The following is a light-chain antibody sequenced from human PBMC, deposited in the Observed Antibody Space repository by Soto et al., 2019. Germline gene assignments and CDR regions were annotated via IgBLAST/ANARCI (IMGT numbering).Light chain of an antibody. CDR1: SRDVGAYNF. V-gene: IGLV2-23*01. CDR3: CSHAGRNTYV. Sequence: QSALTQPASVSGSPGQSITISCTGTSRDVGAYNFVSWYQHYPGKAPQLIIYEGFKRPSGVSSRFSGSKSGNTASLTISGLQAEDEAEYYCCSHAGRNTYVFGTGTKLTVL. J-gene: IGLJ1*01. CDR2: EGF.